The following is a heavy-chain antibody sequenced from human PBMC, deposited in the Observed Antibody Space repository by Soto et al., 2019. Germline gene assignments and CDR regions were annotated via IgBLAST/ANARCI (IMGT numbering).Heavy chain of an antibody. CDR3: ARVNLEMIWFDP. V-gene: IGHV4-59*01. D-gene: IGHD3-16*01. CDR1: GCSLPSFY. Sequence: SEPLSPTCTVSGCSLPSFYWSWIPKPPGKGLEWFGYTYYSGSTNYNPSLNSRVTISVDTSTNQFSLKMRSVTAPDTAAYYCARVNLEMIWFDPWGQGTLVTVSS. CDR2: TYYSGST. J-gene: IGHJ5*02.